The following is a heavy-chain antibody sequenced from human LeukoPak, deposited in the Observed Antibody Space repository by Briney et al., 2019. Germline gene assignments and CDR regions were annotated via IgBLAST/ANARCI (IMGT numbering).Heavy chain of an antibody. CDR2: IYSGGST. Sequence: GGSLRLSCAASGFTVSSNYMSWVRQAPGKGLEWVSFIYSGGSTYYADSVKGRFTISRDNSKNMLYLQMNSLRAEDTALYYCARDPENVSGSYSHFDLWGRGTLVTVSS. CDR1: GFTVSSNY. V-gene: IGHV3-66*01. J-gene: IGHJ2*01. CDR3: ARDPENVSGSYSHFDL. D-gene: IGHD1-26*01.